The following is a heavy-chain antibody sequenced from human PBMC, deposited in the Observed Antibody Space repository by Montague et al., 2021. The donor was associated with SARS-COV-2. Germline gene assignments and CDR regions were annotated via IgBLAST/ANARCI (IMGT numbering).Heavy chain of an antibody. CDR1: GFTFEDYA. Sequence: SLRLSCAASGFTFEDYAMHWVRQAPGKGLEWVSGISWNSGRLDYADYVKGRFTISRDNAKNSLYLQMNSLRAEETALYYCAKGYFHSGYDRSWDYGMDVWGQGTTVTVSS. D-gene: IGHD5-12*01. CDR3: AKGYFHSGYDRSWDYGMDV. J-gene: IGHJ6*02. V-gene: IGHV3-9*01. CDR2: ISWNSGRL.